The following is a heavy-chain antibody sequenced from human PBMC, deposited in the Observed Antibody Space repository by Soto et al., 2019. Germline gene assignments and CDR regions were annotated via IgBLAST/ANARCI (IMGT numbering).Heavy chain of an antibody. V-gene: IGHV1-18*01. J-gene: IGHJ4*02. CDR2: ISAYNGNT. D-gene: IGHD5-18*01. Sequence: ASVKVSCKASGYTFTSYGTSWVRQAPGQGLEWMGWISAYNGNTNYAQKLQGRVTMTTDTSTSTAYMELRSLRSDDTAVYYCARDLGPTLRRGYSYGYDYWGQGTLVTVSS. CDR1: GYTFTSYG. CDR3: ARDLGPTLRRGYSYGYDY.